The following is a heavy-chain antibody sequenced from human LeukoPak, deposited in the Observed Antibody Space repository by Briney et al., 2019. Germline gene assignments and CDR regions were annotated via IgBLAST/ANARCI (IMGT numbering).Heavy chain of an antibody. Sequence: SETLSLTCTVSGGSISSYYWSWIRQPPGKGLEWIGEINHSGSTNYNPSLKSRVTISVDTSKNQFSLKLSSVTAADTAVYYCARRRLLLNAFDIWGQGTMVTVSS. CDR1: GGSISSYY. V-gene: IGHV4-34*01. CDR2: INHSGST. CDR3: ARRRLLLNAFDI. J-gene: IGHJ3*02. D-gene: IGHD3-10*01.